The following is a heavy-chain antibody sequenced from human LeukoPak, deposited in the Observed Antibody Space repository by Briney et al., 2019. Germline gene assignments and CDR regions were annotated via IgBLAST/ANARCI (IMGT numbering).Heavy chain of an antibody. J-gene: IGHJ5*02. CDR2: IYHTGST. D-gene: IGHD1-1*01. V-gene: IGHV4-38-2*01. Sequence: SETLSLTCAVSGYSINSGYYWGWIRQPPGKGLEWIGSIYHTGSTYYNPSLKSRVTISLDTSKNQFSLKLSSVTAADTAVYYCARHGSDGGSDPWGQGTLVTVSS. CDR1: GYSINSGYY. CDR3: ARHGSDGGSDP.